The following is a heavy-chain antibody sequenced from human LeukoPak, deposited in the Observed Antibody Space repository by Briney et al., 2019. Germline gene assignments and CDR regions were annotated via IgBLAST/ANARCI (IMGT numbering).Heavy chain of an antibody. V-gene: IGHV1-2*02. CDR3: AREGRGYCSGGSCYFTGPNWFDP. J-gene: IGHJ5*02. Sequence: GASVKVSCKASGGTFNSYSINWVRQAPGQGLEWMGWINPNSGGTNYAQKFQGRVTMTRDTSISTAYMELSRLRSDDTAVYYCAREGRGYCSGGSCYFTGPNWFDPWGQGTLVTVSS. D-gene: IGHD2-15*01. CDR2: INPNSGGT. CDR1: GGTFNSYS.